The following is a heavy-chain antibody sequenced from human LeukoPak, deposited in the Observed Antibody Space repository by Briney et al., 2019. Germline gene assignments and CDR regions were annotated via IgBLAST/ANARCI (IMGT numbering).Heavy chain of an antibody. J-gene: IGHJ4*02. D-gene: IGHD2-2*01. CDR3: AKAEITRHTGYFDY. Sequence: SETLSLTCTVSGGSISSYYWSWIRQPPGKGLEWIGYIYYSGSTNYNPSLKSRVTISVDTSKNQFSLKLSSVTAADTAVYYCAKAEITRHTGYFDYWGQGTLVTVSS. CDR2: IYYSGST. V-gene: IGHV4-59*01. CDR1: GGSISSYY.